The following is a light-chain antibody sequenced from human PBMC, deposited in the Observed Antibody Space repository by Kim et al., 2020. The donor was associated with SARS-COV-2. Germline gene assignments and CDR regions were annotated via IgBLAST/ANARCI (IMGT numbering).Light chain of an antibody. J-gene: IGKJ1*01. CDR3: QKYNSAPWT. CDR2: AAS. V-gene: IGKV1-27*01. CDR1: QDIANS. Sequence: ASVGDRVTITCRASQDIANSLAWYQQKPGKVPQVLIYAASTLQSGVPSCFSGSGSGTEFTLTIGSLQTEDVATYYCQKYNSAPWTFGPGTKVDIK.